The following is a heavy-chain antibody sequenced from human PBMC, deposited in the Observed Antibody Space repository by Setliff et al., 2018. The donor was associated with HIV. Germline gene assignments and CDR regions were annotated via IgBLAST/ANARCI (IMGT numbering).Heavy chain of an antibody. V-gene: IGHV4-59*11. Sequence: SETLSLTCTVSGGSISSLYWSWIRQPPGKGLEWIGYIYHSGSTNYNPSLKSRVTISVDTSKNQFFLKLSSVTAEDTAVYYCARANFWSGYYGYWGQGTLVTVSS. CDR2: IYHSGST. CDR1: GGSISSLY. CDR3: ARANFWSGYYGY. D-gene: IGHD3-3*01. J-gene: IGHJ4*02.